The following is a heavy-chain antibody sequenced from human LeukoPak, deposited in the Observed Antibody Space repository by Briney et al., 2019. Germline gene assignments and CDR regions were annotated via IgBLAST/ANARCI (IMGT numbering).Heavy chain of an antibody. J-gene: IGHJ4*02. V-gene: IGHV3-7*01. Sequence: PGGSLRLSCAASGFTFSSYWMSWVRQTPGKGLEWVANIKQDGSEKYYMDSVKGRFTISRDNAKNSLYLQMNSLRDGDTAVYYCARDSTNSFDYWGQGALVTVSS. CDR3: ARDSTNSFDY. CDR1: GFTFSSYW. CDR2: IKQDGSEK.